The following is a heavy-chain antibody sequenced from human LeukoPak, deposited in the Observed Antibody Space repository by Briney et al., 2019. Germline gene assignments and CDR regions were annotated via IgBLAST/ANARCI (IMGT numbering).Heavy chain of an antibody. CDR1: GFTFSSYW. CDR3: ARSDDILTGYYNFDY. V-gene: IGHV3-74*01. J-gene: IGHJ4*02. Sequence: GGSLRLSCAASGFTFSSYWMHWVRQAPGKGLVWVSRINSDGSSTSYADSVRGRFTISRDNAKNTLYLQMNSLRAEDTAVYYCARSDDILTGYYNFDYWGQGTLVTVSS. CDR2: INSDGSST. D-gene: IGHD3-9*01.